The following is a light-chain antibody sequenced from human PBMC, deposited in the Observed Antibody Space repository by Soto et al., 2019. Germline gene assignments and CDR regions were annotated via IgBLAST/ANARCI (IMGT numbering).Light chain of an antibody. V-gene: IGKV1-9*01. Sequence: DIQLTQSPSFLSASVGDRVTITCRASKGINSHIAWYQQGPGKAPKLLIYAASTLQSGVPSRFSGSASGTESALTISSLEPEDFATYFCQQVSGYPLNFGGGTKVDI. CDR2: AAS. J-gene: IGKJ4*01. CDR1: KGINSH. CDR3: QQVSGYPLN.